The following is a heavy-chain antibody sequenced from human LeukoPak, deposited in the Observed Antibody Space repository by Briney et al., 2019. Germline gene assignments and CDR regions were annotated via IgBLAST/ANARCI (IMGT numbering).Heavy chain of an antibody. CDR2: ISGSGGST. Sequence: GGSLRLSCAASGFTFSSYAMSWVRQAPGKGLEWVSAISGSGGSTPYADSVKGRFTISRDNAKNTLYLQMSSLRAEDTAVYYCARGSSSGWPDYFDYWGRGTLVAVSS. CDR1: GFTFSSYA. V-gene: IGHV3-23*01. D-gene: IGHD6-19*01. J-gene: IGHJ4*02. CDR3: ARGSSSGWPDYFDY.